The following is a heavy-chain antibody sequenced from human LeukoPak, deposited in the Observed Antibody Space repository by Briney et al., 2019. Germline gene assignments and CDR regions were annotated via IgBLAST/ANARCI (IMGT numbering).Heavy chain of an antibody. V-gene: IGHV3-23*01. CDR3: AADIVVVAAAPYLDY. Sequence: GGSLRLSCAASGFTFNSYAMSWVRQAAGKGLEWVSAISGSGGSTYYADSVKGRFTISRDNSKNTPYLQMNSLRAEDTAVYYCAADIVVVAAAPYLDYWGQGTLVTVSS. CDR1: GFTFNSYA. D-gene: IGHD2-15*01. J-gene: IGHJ4*02. CDR2: ISGSGGST.